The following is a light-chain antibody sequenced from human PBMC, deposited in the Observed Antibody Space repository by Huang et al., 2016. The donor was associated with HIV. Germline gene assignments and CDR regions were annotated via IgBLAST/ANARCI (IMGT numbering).Light chain of an antibody. J-gene: IGKJ5*01. CDR2: DTS. Sequence: EIVLTQSPATLSLSSGESANLSCRASQSVSGYLAWYQQKPGPAPRLLIYDTSNRATGIPARFSGSGSGADFTLTISSLEPEDFAMYYCQQRSDWPTCGQGTRLEIK. CDR1: QSVSGY. V-gene: IGKV3-11*01. CDR3: QQRSDWPT.